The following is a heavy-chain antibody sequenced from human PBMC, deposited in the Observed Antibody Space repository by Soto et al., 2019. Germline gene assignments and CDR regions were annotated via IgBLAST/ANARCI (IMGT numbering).Heavy chain of an antibody. V-gene: IGHV4-59*01. CDR2: IYYSGST. J-gene: IGHJ4*02. CDR3: ARVGAPVDY. CDR1: GGSISSYY. Sequence: SETLSLTCTVSGGSISSYYWSWIRQPPGKGLEWIGYIYYSGSTNYNPSLKSRVTISVDTSKNQFSLKLSSVTAADTAVYYCARVGAPVDYWGQGTLVTVSS.